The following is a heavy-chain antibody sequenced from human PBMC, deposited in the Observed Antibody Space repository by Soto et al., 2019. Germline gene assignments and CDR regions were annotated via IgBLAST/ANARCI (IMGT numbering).Heavy chain of an antibody. CDR3: ARGWGMVYAILEY. Sequence: QVQLVESGGGVVQPGRSLRLSCAASGFTFSSYGMHWVRQAPGKGLEWVAVIWYDGSNKYYADSVKGRFTISRDNSKNTLYLQMNSLRAEDTAVYYCARGWGMVYAILEYWGQGTLVTVSS. CDR1: GFTFSSYG. D-gene: IGHD2-8*01. CDR2: IWYDGSNK. J-gene: IGHJ4*02. V-gene: IGHV3-33*01.